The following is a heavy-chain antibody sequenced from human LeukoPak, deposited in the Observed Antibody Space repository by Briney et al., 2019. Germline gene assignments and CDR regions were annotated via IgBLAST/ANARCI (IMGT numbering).Heavy chain of an antibody. J-gene: IGHJ2*01. V-gene: IGHV3-13*01. CDR3: ARAAYSSTWYSRYFDL. Sequence: GGSLRLSCAASGFTFSSYGMHWVRQATGKGLEWVSGIGTAGEICYPGSVKGRFTISRENAKNSLYLQMNSLRAGDTAVYYCARAAYSSTWYSRYFDLWGRGTLVTVSS. D-gene: IGHD6-13*01. CDR1: GFTFSSYG. CDR2: IGTAGEI.